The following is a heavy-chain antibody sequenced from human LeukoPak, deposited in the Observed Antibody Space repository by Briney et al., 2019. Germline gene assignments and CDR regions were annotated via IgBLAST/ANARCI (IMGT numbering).Heavy chain of an antibody. V-gene: IGHV1-69*02. CDR2: IIPILGIA. J-gene: IGHJ4*02. CDR3: ATDVWSGYYTGGVENY. D-gene: IGHD3-3*01. Sequence: GSSVKVSCKASGGTFSSYTISWVRQAPGQGLEWMVRIIPILGIANYAQKLQGRVTITADKSTSTAYMELSSLRSEDTAVYYCATDVWSGYYTGGVENYWGQGTLVTVSS. CDR1: GGTFSSYT.